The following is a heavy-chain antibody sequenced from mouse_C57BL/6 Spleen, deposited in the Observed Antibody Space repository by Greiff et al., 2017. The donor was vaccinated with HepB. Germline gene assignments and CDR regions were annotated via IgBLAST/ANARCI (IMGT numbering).Heavy chain of an antibody. D-gene: IGHD2-3*01. Sequence: VQLQQSGPELVKPGASVKMSCKASGYTFTDYNMHWVKQSHGKSLEWIGYINPNNGGTSYNQKFKGKATLTVNKSSSTAYMELRSLTSEDSAVYYCASGWLLPYWYFDVWGTGTTVTVSS. V-gene: IGHV1-22*01. CDR2: INPNNGGT. CDR1: GYTFTDYN. CDR3: ASGWLLPYWYFDV. J-gene: IGHJ1*03.